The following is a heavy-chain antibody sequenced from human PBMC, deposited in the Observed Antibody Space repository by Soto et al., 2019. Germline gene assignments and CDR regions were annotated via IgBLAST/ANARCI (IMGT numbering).Heavy chain of an antibody. V-gene: IGHV3-23*01. CDR1: GFTFNTYA. J-gene: IGHJ4*02. D-gene: IGHD3-3*01. Sequence: PGGSLRLSCKASGFTFNTYAMTWVRQAPGKGLEWVSSVIANGGDPNYADSVGGRFTISRDNSQSTLFLQMNSLRGDDTAVYYCARNKENDFWSGYESRSFDYWGQGILVTVSS. CDR3: ARNKENDFWSGYESRSFDY. CDR2: VIANGGDP.